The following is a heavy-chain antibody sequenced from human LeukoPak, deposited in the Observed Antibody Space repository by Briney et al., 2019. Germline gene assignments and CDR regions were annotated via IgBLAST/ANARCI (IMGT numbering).Heavy chain of an antibody. V-gene: IGHV1-69*13. D-gene: IGHD3-22*01. CDR3: ARSPGGFTMTPGYYYYMDV. J-gene: IGHJ6*03. Sequence: SVKVSCKASGGTFSSYAISWVRQAPGQGLEWMGGIIPIFGTANYAQKFQGRVTVTADESTSTAYMELSSLRSDDTAVYYCARSPGGFTMTPGYYYYMDVWGKGTTVTISS. CDR2: IIPIFGTA. CDR1: GGTFSSYA.